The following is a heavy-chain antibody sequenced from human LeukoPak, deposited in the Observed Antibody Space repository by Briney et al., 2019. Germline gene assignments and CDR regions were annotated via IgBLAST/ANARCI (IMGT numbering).Heavy chain of an antibody. CDR2: ISGSGGST. V-gene: IGHV3-23*01. CDR1: GFTLSSYA. CDR3: AKGYDILTGYYGWGLLDY. D-gene: IGHD3-9*01. J-gene: IGHJ4*02. Sequence: GGSLRLSCAASGFTLSSYAMSWVRQAPGKGLEWVSAISGSGGSTYYADSVKGRFTISRDNSKNTLYLQMNSLRAEDTAVYYCAKGYDILTGYYGWGLLDYWGQGTLVTVSS.